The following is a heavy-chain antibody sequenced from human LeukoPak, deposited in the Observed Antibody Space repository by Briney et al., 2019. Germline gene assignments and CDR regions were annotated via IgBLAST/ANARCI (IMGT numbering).Heavy chain of an antibody. CDR1: GGSFTSDY. CDR2: IHYTGST. CDR3: ATTWAASGAQYFQH. D-gene: IGHD2-15*01. Sequence: SETLSLTCTVSGGSFTSDYWSWIRQTPGKGLEWIGYIHYTGSTNYSPSLKSRVSISLDTSKNQFSLNLRSVTAADTAVYYCATTWAASGAQYFQHWGQGTLVTVSS. V-gene: IGHV4-59*01. J-gene: IGHJ1*01.